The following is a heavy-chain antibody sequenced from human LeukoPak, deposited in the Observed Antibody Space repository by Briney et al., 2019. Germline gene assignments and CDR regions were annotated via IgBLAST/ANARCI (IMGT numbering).Heavy chain of an antibody. CDR2: IYPGDSDT. CDR3: ARQGRPYYYGSGSQWTP. CDR1: GYSFTSYW. J-gene: IGHJ5*02. D-gene: IGHD3-10*01. V-gene: IGHV5-51*01. Sequence: PGESLKISCKGSGYSFTSYWIGWVRQMPGKGLGWMGIIYPGDSDTRYSPSFQGQVTISADKSISTAYLQWSSLKASDTAMYYCARQGRPYYYGSGSQWTPWGQGTLVTVSS.